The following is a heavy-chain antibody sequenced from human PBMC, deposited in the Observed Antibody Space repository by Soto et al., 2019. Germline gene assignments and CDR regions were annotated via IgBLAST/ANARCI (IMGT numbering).Heavy chain of an antibody. Sequence: GASVKVSCKASGGTFSSYAISWVRQAPGQGLEWMGGIIPIFGTANYAQRFQGRVTITADESTSTAYMELSSLRSEDTAVYYCAQGRLRWLSGVYYYGLDVWGQGTTVTVSS. CDR1: GGTFSSYA. J-gene: IGHJ6*02. CDR2: IIPIFGTA. CDR3: AQGRLRWLSGVYYYGLDV. D-gene: IGHD5-12*01. V-gene: IGHV1-69*13.